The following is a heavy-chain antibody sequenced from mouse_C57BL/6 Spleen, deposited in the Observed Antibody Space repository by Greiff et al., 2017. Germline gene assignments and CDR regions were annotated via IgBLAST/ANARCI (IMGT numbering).Heavy chain of an antibody. Sequence: QVQLQQPGAELVKPGASVKLSCKASGYTFTSYWMHWVKQRPGQGLEWIGMIHPNSGSTNYNEKFKSKATLTVDKSSSTAYMQLSSLTSEDSAVYYCARGEYYGSSLWFAYWGQGTLVTVSA. CDR2: IHPNSGST. CDR1: GYTFTSYW. D-gene: IGHD1-1*01. CDR3: ARGEYYGSSLWFAY. V-gene: IGHV1-64*01. J-gene: IGHJ3*01.